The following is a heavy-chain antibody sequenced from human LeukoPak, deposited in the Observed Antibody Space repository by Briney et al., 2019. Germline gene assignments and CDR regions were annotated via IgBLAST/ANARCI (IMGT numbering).Heavy chain of an antibody. CDR3: ARDWPHTAMVFSLDGGLIDI. J-gene: IGHJ3*02. Sequence: PPGGSLRLSCAASGFTFSSYGMHWVRQAPGKGLEWVAVIWYDGSNKYYADSVKGRFTISRDNSKNTLYLQMNSLRAEDTAVYYCARDWPHTAMVFSLDGGLIDIWGQGTMVTVSS. V-gene: IGHV3-33*01. D-gene: IGHD5-18*01. CDR2: IWYDGSNK. CDR1: GFTFSSYG.